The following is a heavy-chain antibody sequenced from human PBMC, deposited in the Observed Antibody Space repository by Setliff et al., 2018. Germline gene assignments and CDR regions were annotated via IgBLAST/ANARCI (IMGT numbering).Heavy chain of an antibody. J-gene: IGHJ4*02. CDR3: AKDTHYYSNTGYYCFDY. V-gene: IGHV3-7*04. Sequence: ETLSLTCTVSGDSIKRDYWNWIRQSPGKGLEWVANIKGDESEKYYVDSVKGRFTISRDKAHHSLFLQMNSLRAEDTAVYYCAKDTHYYSNTGYYCFDYWGQGALVTVSS. CDR2: IKGDESEK. D-gene: IGHD3-9*01. CDR1: GDSIKRDY.